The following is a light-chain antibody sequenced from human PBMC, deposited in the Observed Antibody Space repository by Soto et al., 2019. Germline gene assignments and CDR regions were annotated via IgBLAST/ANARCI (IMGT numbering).Light chain of an antibody. V-gene: IGLV2-14*01. J-gene: IGLJ1*01. CDR1: SSGSGAYNY. CDR3: TSYTRTSTLYV. Sequence: QSVLTQPASVSGSPGQSITISCTGTSSGSGAYNYVSWYQQHPGKAPKLMIYEVSNRPSGVSNRFSGSKSGNTASLTISGLQAEDEADYYCTSYTRTSTLYVFGTGTKVTVL. CDR2: EVS.